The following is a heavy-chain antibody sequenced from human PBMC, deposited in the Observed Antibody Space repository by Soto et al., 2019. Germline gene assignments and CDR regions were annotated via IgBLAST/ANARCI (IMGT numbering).Heavy chain of an antibody. Sequence: PGGSLRLSCAASGFTFSDYYMSGIRQAPGKGLEWVSYISSSGSTIYYADSVKGRFTISRDNAKNSLYLQMNSLRAEDTAVYYCSGYYSYAFDIWGQGTMVTVSS. D-gene: IGHD3-22*01. V-gene: IGHV3-11*01. J-gene: IGHJ3*02. CDR2: ISSSGSTI. CDR1: GFTFSDYY. CDR3: SGYYSYAFDI.